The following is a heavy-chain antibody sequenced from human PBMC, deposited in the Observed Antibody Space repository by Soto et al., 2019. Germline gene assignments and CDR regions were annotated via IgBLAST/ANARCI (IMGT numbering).Heavy chain of an antibody. Sequence: EVQLLESGGGLVQPGGSLRLSCAASGFTFSTDAMSWVRQAPGKGLEWVSTISGIGGSTFYAASVKGRFTISRDNSKNTLYLQMNSLRAEDTAVYCCAKEGYSGLYYFDYWGQGTLVTVSS. J-gene: IGHJ4*02. V-gene: IGHV3-23*01. CDR1: GFTFSTDA. CDR2: ISGIGGST. CDR3: AKEGYSGLYYFDY. D-gene: IGHD1-26*01.